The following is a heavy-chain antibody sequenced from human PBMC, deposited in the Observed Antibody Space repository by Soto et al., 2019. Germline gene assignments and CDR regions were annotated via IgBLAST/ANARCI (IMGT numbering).Heavy chain of an antibody. CDR2: ISGSGGST. CDR3: AKMWEEVVTARLTFDY. J-gene: IGHJ4*02. Sequence: EVQLLESGGGLVQPGGSLRLSCAASGFTFSSYAMSWVRQAPGKGLEWVSAISGSGGSTYYADSVKGRFTISRDNSKNTLYLQMNSLRAEDTAVYYCAKMWEEVVTARLTFDYWGQGTLVTVSS. V-gene: IGHV3-23*01. CDR1: GFTFSSYA. D-gene: IGHD2-21*02.